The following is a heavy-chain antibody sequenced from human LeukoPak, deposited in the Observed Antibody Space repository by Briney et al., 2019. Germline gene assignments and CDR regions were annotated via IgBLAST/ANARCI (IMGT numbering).Heavy chain of an antibody. CDR1: GYTFTNYN. Sequence: GASVKVSCKASGYTFTNYNINWVRQATGQRLEWMGWLNPNTGDTGYAQKFQDRVTMTRNTSISTAYMELSSLRSEDTAVYYCATLIVGARGEDAFDIWGQGTMVTVSS. D-gene: IGHD1-26*01. V-gene: IGHV1-8*01. J-gene: IGHJ3*02. CDR2: LNPNTGDT. CDR3: ATLIVGARGEDAFDI.